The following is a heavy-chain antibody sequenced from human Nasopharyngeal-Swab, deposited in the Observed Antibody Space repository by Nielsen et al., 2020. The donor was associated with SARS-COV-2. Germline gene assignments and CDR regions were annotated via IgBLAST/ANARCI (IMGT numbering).Heavy chain of an antibody. CDR2: MYKSGNT. CDR1: GGSNSRYY. J-gene: IGHJ5*02. V-gene: IGHV4-59*01. Sequence: GSLRLSCSVSGGSNSRYYWSWVRQSPGKGLEWIGNMYKSGNTNYNPSLKSRVTISVDTSKNQFSLKLSSVTAADTAVYYCARHSCSAGDCYSVLDWFDPWGRGTLVTVSS. D-gene: IGHD2-15*01. CDR3: ARHSCSAGDCYSVLDWFDP.